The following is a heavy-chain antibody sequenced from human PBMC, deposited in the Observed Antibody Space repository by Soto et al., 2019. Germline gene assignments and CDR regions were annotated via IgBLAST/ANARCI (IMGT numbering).Heavy chain of an antibody. CDR2: INGDGSIT. CDR1: GFSFSSYG. Sequence: EVQVVESGGGLVQPGGSLRLSCAASGFSFSSYGMHWVRQAPGKGLVWVSRINGDGSITNYAESVKGRFSISRDNAKNTVYLLMNSLPAEDTAVYYCARGNGSYWGQGILVTVSS. CDR3: ARGNGSY. J-gene: IGHJ4*02. V-gene: IGHV3-74*01. D-gene: IGHD2-2*03.